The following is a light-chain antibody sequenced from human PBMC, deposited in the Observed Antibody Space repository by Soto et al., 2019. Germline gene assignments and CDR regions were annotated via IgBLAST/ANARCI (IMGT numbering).Light chain of an antibody. J-gene: IGKJ5*01. CDR1: QSLLHITGETF. CDR2: EVS. Sequence: DVVMTQTPLSLSVAPGQPASISGKSSQSLLHITGETFLFWYLXKQGQSQQVXIYEVSTRVSGVPDRFSGSGSGTDGTIEISRVETDDVGIYYCMQSTQLPPTFGQGTRLENK. V-gene: IGKV2D-29*02. CDR3: MQSTQLPPT.